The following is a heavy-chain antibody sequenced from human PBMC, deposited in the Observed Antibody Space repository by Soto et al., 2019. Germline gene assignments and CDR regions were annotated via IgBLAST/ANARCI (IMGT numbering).Heavy chain of an antibody. CDR2: ISYSGST. CDR3: ARGGWYLDF. V-gene: IGHV4-30-4*01. Sequence: SETLSLTCTVSGGSISSGNYYWSWIRQPPGKGLEWIGFISYSGSTYYSLSLKSRVTISVDTSKNQFSLNLSFVTAADTAVYYCARGGWYLDFWGRGTLVTVSS. CDR1: GGSISSGNYY. J-gene: IGHJ2*01.